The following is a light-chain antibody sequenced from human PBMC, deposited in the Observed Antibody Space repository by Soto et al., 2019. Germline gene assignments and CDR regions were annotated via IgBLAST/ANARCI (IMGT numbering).Light chain of an antibody. Sequence: QSVLTQPASVSGSPGQSITISFTGTSSDVESYNLVSWYQQHPGKAPKVMIYDVSKRPSGVPDRFSGSKSGNTASLTLSGLQAEDEADYYCCSYAGSYTFYVFGTGTKVTVL. J-gene: IGLJ1*01. CDR3: CSYAGSYTFYV. CDR1: SSDVESYNL. V-gene: IGLV2-11*01. CDR2: DVS.